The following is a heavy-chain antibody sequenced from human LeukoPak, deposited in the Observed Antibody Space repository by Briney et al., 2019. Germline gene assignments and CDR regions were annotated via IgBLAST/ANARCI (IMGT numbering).Heavy chain of an antibody. Sequence: PSETLSLTCTVSGGSISSSSYYWGWIRQPPGKGLEWIGSIYYSGSTYCNPSLKSRVTISVDTSKNQFSLKLSSVTAADTAVYYCARHSRIAGLPSEPDWGQGTLVTVSS. CDR3: ARHSRIAGLPSEPD. CDR2: IYYSGST. CDR1: GGSISSSSYY. D-gene: IGHD1-14*01. V-gene: IGHV4-39*01. J-gene: IGHJ4*02.